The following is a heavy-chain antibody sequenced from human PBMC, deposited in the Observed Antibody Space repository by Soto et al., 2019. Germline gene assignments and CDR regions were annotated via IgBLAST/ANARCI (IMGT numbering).Heavy chain of an antibody. CDR1: GYTFTSYY. Sequence: ASVKVSCKASGYTFTSYYMHWVRQAPGQGLEWMGIINPSGGSTSYAQKFQGRVTMTRDTSTSTVYMELSSLRSEDTAVYYCARGAESGYYYYYMDVWGKGTTVTVSS. CDR3: ARGAESGYYYYYMDV. V-gene: IGHV1-46*03. CDR2: INPSGGST. D-gene: IGHD3-10*01. J-gene: IGHJ6*03.